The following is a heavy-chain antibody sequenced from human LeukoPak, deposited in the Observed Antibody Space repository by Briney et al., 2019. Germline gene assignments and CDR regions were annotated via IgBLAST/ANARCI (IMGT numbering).Heavy chain of an antibody. CDR2: INSDSGFT. D-gene: IGHD3-9*01. J-gene: IGHJ5*02. Sequence: VKVSCKASGYTFTGYYMNWVRQAPGQGLEWMGWINSDSGFTKYAQKFQGRVTMTRNTSITTVYMDLTRLTSDDTAVYYCARNFDMKGFDPWGQGTLVTVSS. CDR1: GYTFTGYY. V-gene: IGHV1-2*02. CDR3: ARNFDMKGFDP.